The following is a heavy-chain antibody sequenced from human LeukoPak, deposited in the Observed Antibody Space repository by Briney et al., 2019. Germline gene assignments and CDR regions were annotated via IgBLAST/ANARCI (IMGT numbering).Heavy chain of an antibody. CDR3: ARDGAVAGIRNAFDI. V-gene: IGHV3-11*01. CDR1: GFTFRDYH. Sequence: GGALRLSCAASGFTFRDYHMTSIRPSSRSGLEWVSYISSSGSNIYYADSVKGRFTISRDNAKNSLYLQMNSLRAEDTAVYYCARDGAVAGIRNAFDIWGQGTMVTVSS. D-gene: IGHD6-19*01. CDR2: ISSSGSNI. J-gene: IGHJ3*02.